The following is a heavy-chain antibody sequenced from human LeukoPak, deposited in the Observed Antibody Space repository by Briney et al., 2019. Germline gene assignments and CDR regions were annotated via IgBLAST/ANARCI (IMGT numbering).Heavy chain of an antibody. D-gene: IGHD1-1*01. V-gene: IGHV3-49*03. CDR2: IKTTLYGGIT. CDR3: TRDHRDDWNPGYYFDY. J-gene: IGHJ4*02. CDR1: GLPFWEFA. Sequence: GRSLRLSCAASGLPFWEFAMKGIRQAPGQGREWVGLIKTTLYGGITEYAASVKGRFTISRDDSKAIAYLQMDSLKTEDTAVYYCTRDHRDDWNPGYYFDYWGQGTLVTVSS.